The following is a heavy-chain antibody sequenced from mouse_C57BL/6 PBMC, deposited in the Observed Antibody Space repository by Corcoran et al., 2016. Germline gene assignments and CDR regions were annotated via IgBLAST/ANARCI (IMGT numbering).Heavy chain of an antibody. Sequence: EVQLQQSGPELVKPGASVKISCKASGYTFTDYYMNWVKQSHGKSLEWIGDINPNNGGTSYKQKFKGKATLTVDKSSSTAYMELRSLTSEDSAVYYCARGGGSSLAWFAYWCQGTLVTVSA. D-gene: IGHD1-1*01. CDR1: GYTFTDYY. CDR3: ARGGGSSLAWFAY. J-gene: IGHJ3*01. V-gene: IGHV1-26*01. CDR2: INPNNGGT.